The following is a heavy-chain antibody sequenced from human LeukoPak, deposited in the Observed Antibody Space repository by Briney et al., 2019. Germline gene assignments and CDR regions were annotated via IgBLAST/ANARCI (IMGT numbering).Heavy chain of an antibody. D-gene: IGHD6-13*01. J-gene: IGHJ4*02. CDR2: ITGSGAST. CDR3: AKDALYSSSSYYFDY. CDR1: GFTFSSYA. Sequence: GGSLRLSCAASGFTFSSYAMNWVRQGPGKGLDWVSTITGSGASTYYADSVKGRFTFSRDNSKNTLYLQMNSLKTEDTAVYYCAKDALYSSSSYYFDYWGQGTLVTVSS. V-gene: IGHV3-23*01.